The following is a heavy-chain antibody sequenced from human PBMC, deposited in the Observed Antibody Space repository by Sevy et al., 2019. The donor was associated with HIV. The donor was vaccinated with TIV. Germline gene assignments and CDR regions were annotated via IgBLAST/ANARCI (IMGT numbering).Heavy chain of an antibody. Sequence: GGSLGLSCAASGFNFNKYGMRWVRQAPGKGLEYVASIKGDGSEKYYMDSVKGRFTISRDNAENSVYLQMNSLRAEDTAVYHCVRAGAFGTYDSWGQGTLVTVSS. J-gene: IGHJ4*02. V-gene: IGHV3-7*01. CDR1: GFNFNKYG. CDR3: VRAGAFGTYDS. CDR2: IKGDGSEK. D-gene: IGHD3-10*01.